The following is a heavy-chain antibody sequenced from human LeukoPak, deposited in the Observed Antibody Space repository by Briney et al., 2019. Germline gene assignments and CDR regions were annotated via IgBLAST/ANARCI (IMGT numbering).Heavy chain of an antibody. D-gene: IGHD4-4*01. CDR2: ISAYNGNT. CDR3: ASARNSNYFDGRFDY. CDR1: GYTFTSYG. Sequence: ASVTVSCKASGYTFTSYGISWVRQAPGQGLEWMGWISAYNGNTNYVQKLQGRVTMTTDTSTSTAYMELRSLRSDDTAVYYCASARNSNYFDGRFDYWGQGTLVTVSS. J-gene: IGHJ4*02. V-gene: IGHV1-18*01.